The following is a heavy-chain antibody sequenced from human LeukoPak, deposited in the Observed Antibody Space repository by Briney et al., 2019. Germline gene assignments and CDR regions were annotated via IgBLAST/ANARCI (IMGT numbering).Heavy chain of an antibody. V-gene: IGHV1-3*01. Sequence: ASVKVSCKASGYTFTSYAMHWVRQAPGQRLEWMGWINAGNSNTKYSQKFQGRVTITRDTSASTAYMELSSLRSEDTAVYYCARVRVGALFDYWGQGTLVTVSS. D-gene: IGHD1-26*01. CDR2: INAGNSNT. CDR1: GYTFTSYA. CDR3: ARVRVGALFDY. J-gene: IGHJ4*02.